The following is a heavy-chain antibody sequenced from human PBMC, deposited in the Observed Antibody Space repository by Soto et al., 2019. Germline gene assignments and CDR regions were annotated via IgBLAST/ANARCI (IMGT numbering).Heavy chain of an antibody. D-gene: IGHD6-6*01. CDR2: INHSEST. V-gene: IGHV4-34*01. CDR3: ARGRKAARIRPYYYYYMDV. CDR1: GGSFSGYY. Sequence: SETLSLTCAVYGGSFSGYYWSWIRQPPGKGLEWIGEINHSESTNYNPSLKSRVTISVDTSKNQFSLKLSSVTAADTAVYYCARGRKAARIRPYYYYYMDVWGKGTTVTVSS. J-gene: IGHJ6*03.